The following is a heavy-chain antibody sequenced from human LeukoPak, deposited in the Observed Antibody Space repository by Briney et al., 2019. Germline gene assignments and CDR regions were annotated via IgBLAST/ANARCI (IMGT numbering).Heavy chain of an antibody. V-gene: IGHV3-64D*09. D-gene: IGHD2-15*01. J-gene: IGHJ4*02. CDR1: GFTFSNYA. CDR2: ISSTGGST. CDR3: VRDTSYCSGGRCFATYSFDY. Sequence: GGSPRLSCSASGFTFSNYAMHWVRQAPGKGRECISTISSTGGSTYYADSVKGTFTISRDNSKNTLYLQMSSLRPEDTAVYYCVRDTSYCSGGRCFATYSFDYWGQETRVTVSS.